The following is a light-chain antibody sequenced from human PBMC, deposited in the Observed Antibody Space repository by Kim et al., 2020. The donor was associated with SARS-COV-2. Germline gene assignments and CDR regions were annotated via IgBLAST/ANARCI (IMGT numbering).Light chain of an antibody. CDR2: YDI. CDR1: NIGSKS. CDR3: QVWDSSSDHVV. Sequence: SYELTQPPSVSVAPGKTARITCGGNNIGSKSVHWYQQKPGQAPVLVIYYDIDRPSGIPERFSGSNSENTATLTISRVEAGDEADYYCQVWDSSSDHVVFGGGTKLTVL. V-gene: IGLV3-21*04. J-gene: IGLJ2*01.